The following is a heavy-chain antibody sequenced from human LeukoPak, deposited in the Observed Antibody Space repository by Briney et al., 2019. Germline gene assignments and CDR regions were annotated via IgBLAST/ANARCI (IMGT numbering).Heavy chain of an antibody. D-gene: IGHD3-9*01. CDR1: GGSISSYY. J-gene: IGHJ4*02. V-gene: IGHV4-59*08. CDR2: IYYSGST. CDR3: ARMGDYDILTGYQAGFDY. Sequence: SETLSLTCTVSGGSISSYYWSWIRQPPGKGLEWIGYIYYSGSTNYNPSLKSRVTISVDTSKNQFSLKLSSVTAADTAVYYCARMGDYDILTGYQAGFDYWGQGTLVTVSS.